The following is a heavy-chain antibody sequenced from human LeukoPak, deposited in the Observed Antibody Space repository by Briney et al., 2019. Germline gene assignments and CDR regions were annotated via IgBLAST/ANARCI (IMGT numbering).Heavy chain of an antibody. V-gene: IGHV4-4*07. CDR1: GSSINSYW. D-gene: IGHD3-16*02. Sequence: SETLSLNCSVFGSSINSYWWSWIRQPAGKGLEFIGRIYTTGRTNYNPSLKSRVSMSVDTSQNKFSLELRSVTAADTAVYFCARAGYTISSYRFDYWGQGALVTVSS. CDR3: ARAGYTISSYRFDY. CDR2: IYTTGRT. J-gene: IGHJ4*02.